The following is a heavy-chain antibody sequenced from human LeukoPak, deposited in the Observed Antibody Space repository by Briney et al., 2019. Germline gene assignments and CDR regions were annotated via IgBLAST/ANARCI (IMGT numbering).Heavy chain of an antibody. CDR2: ISYDGSNK. CDR3: ARDEGYCSRTSCYGASMGMDV. J-gene: IGHJ6*02. V-gene: IGHV3-30-3*01. CDR1: GFTFSGYP. D-gene: IGHD2-2*01. Sequence: GGSLRLSCAASGFTFSGYPIHWVRQAPGKGLEWVAVISYDGSNKYYADSVKGRFTISRDNSKNTLYLQMNSLRAEDTAVYYCARDEGYCSRTSCYGASMGMDVWGQGTAVTVSS.